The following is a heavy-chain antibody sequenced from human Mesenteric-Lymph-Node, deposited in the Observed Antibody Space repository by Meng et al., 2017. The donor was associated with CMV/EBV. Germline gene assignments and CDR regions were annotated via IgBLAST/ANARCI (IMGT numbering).Heavy chain of an antibody. CDR3: ARPHYYGSGSSPWFDP. Sequence: QLQLQESGPGLVKPSETRSRPCNGSGGAISSSRYYWGWIRQPPGKGLEWIGSIYYSGSTYYNPSLKSRVTISVDTSKNQFSRKLSSVTAADTAVYYCARPHYYGSGSSPWFDPWGQGTLVTVSS. CDR2: IYYSGST. V-gene: IGHV4-39*01. D-gene: IGHD3-10*01. CDR1: GGAISSSRYY. J-gene: IGHJ5*02.